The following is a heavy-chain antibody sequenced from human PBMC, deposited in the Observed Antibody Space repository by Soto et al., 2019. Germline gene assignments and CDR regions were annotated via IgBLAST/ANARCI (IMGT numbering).Heavy chain of an antibody. CDR2: ISGRADAT. V-gene: IGHV3-23*01. CDR1: GFTFSSYA. D-gene: IGHD2-2*01. Sequence: EVQLLESGGGLVQPGGSLRLSCTASGFTFSSYAMSWVRQAPGKGLECLSGISGRADATHYAASVKGRFTISRDNSKNTVYLEMKRLRVEDTALYYCAKEVTSCCYPGFDSWGQGTLVTVSS. J-gene: IGHJ4*02. CDR3: AKEVTSCCYPGFDS.